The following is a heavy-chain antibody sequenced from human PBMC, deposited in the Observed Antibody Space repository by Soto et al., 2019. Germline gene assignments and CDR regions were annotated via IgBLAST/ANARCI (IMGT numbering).Heavy chain of an antibody. CDR3: ARKDKSGYFNWFDP. V-gene: IGHV5-51*01. J-gene: IGHJ5*02. CDR1: GYRFTSYW. D-gene: IGHD3-22*01. CDR2: IIPSDADT. Sequence: GESLKISCSTPGYRFTSYWIAWVRQMPGKGLEWMGIIIPSDADTRYSPSFQGQVTISADRSTITVFLQWASLKASDNAVYFCARKDKSGYFNWFDPWGQGTLVTSPQ.